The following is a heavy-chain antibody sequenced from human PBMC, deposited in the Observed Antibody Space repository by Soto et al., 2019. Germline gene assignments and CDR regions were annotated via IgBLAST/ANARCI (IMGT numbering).Heavy chain of an antibody. V-gene: IGHV1-58*01. J-gene: IGHJ6*03. CDR2: IVVGSGNT. CDR3: AADIQATAAAGRDYYYYYMDV. D-gene: IGHD6-13*01. CDR1: GFTFTSSA. Sequence: ASVKVSCKASGFTFTSSAVQWVRQARGQRLEWIGWIVVGSGNTNYAQKFQERVTITSDMSTSTAYMELSSLRSEDTAVYYCAADIQATAAAGRDYYYYYMDVWGKGTTVTVSS.